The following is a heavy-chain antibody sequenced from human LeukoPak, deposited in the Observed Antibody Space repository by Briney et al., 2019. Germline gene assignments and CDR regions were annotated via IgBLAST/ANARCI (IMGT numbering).Heavy chain of an antibody. V-gene: IGHV4-39*07. D-gene: IGHD6-13*01. CDR3: ARVRAAAIPYYFDY. J-gene: IGHJ4*02. Sequence: PSETLSLTCTVSGGSISSYYWGWIRQPPGKGLEWIGSIYYSGSTYYNGPLKSRVGISVDTSKNKLSLKVSSVTAADTAVYYCARVRAAAIPYYFDYWGQGTLVTVSS. CDR2: IYYSGST. CDR1: GGSISSYY.